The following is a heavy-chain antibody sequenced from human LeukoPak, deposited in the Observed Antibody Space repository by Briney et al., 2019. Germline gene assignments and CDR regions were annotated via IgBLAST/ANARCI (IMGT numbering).Heavy chain of an antibody. CDR1: GFTVSSNS. CDR3: AKGGKYDILTGFRRSRLLGDY. V-gene: IGHV3-66*03. CDR2: IYSDNT. J-gene: IGHJ4*02. D-gene: IGHD3-9*01. Sequence: GGSLRLSCTVSGFTVSSNSMSWVRQAPGKGLEWVSFIYSDNTHYSDSVKGRFTISRDNSKNTLYLEMNSLRAEDTAVYYCAKGGKYDILTGFRRSRLLGDYWGQGTLVTVSS.